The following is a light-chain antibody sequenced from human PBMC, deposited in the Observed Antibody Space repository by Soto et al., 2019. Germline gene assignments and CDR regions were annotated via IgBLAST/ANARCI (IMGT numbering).Light chain of an antibody. J-gene: IGKJ1*01. Sequence: DIQMTQSPSTLSASIGDRVTITCRASQSISKWLAWHQQKPGKAPKLLIYDASSLQSGVPPRFSGSGSGTEFTLTTRSLQPDDIATYYCQQYSSYSAWTFGEGTKVEIK. CDR2: DAS. V-gene: IGKV1-5*01. CDR3: QQYSSYSAWT. CDR1: QSISKW.